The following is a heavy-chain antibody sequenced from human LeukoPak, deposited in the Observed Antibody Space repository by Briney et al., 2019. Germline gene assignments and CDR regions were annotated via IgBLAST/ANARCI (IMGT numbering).Heavy chain of an antibody. D-gene: IGHD6-13*01. V-gene: IGHV4-39*07. J-gene: IGHJ4*02. CDR1: GGSISSSSYY. CDR2: IYYSGST. CDR3: ARENSSSWDY. Sequence: PSETQSLTCTVSGGSISSSSYYWGWIRQPPGKGLEWIGSIYYSGSTYYNPSLKSRVTISVDTSKNQFSLKLSSVTAADTAVYYCARENSSSWDYWGQGTLVTVSS.